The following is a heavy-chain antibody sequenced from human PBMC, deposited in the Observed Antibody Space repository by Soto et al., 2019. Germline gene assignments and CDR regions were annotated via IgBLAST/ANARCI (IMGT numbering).Heavy chain of an antibody. Sequence: ASVKVSCKASGYTFTGYYMQWVRQAPGQGLEWMGWINPNSGGTNYAQKFQGRFTISRDKSKNTLYLQMNSLRADDTAVYYCAREGGSIGGWFGRKFDSWGQGTQVTVSS. CDR1: GYTFTGYY. D-gene: IGHD6-19*01. CDR3: AREGGSIGGWFGRKFDS. CDR2: INPNSGGT. V-gene: IGHV1-2*02. J-gene: IGHJ4*02.